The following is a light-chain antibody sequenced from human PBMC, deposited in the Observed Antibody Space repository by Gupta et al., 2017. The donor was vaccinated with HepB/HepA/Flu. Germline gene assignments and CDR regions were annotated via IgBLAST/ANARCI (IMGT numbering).Light chain of an antibody. CDR1: QVIRDD. Sequence: DIQMTQSPSSLSASVGDRVTITCRASQVIRDDFGWFQQKTGKARELLIYAAANLQSGVPSRLRGSGCGTEFTLTMSSLQPEDFAAYYCLQHNSNHVTFGGGTRVEI. J-gene: IGKJ4*01. CDR3: LQHNSNHVT. V-gene: IGKV1-17*01. CDR2: AAA.